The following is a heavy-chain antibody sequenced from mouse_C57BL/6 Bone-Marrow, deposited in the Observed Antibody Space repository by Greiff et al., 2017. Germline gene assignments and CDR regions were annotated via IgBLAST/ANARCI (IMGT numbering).Heavy chain of an antibody. Sequence: QVQLQQSGPGLVQPSQSLSITCTVSGFSLTSYGVHWVRQSPGKGLEWLGVIWSGGRTDSNAAFISRLSISKDNSKSQVFFKMNSLQADDTAIYYCARRNYGSPGYFDVWGTGTTVTVSS. D-gene: IGHD1-1*01. CDR1: GFSLTSYG. V-gene: IGHV2-2*01. CDR3: ARRNYGSPGYFDV. CDR2: IWSGGRT. J-gene: IGHJ1*03.